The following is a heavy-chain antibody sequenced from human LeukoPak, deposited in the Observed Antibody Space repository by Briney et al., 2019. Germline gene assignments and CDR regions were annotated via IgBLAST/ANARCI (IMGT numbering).Heavy chain of an antibody. CDR3: AREKGVFYYMDV. D-gene: IGHD3-10*01. CDR2: INHTGRT. Sequence: SETLSLTCAVYGGSFSGPYWSWIRQPPGKGLEWIGEINHTGRTYYNPSLKSRVTISVDTSKNQFSLKLSSVTAADTAVYYCAREKGVFYYMDVWGKGTTVTVSS. CDR1: GGSFSGPY. V-gene: IGHV4-34*01. J-gene: IGHJ6*03.